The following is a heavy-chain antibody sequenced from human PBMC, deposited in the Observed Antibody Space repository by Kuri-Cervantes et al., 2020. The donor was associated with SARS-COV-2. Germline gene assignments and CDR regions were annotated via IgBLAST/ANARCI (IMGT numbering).Heavy chain of an antibody. CDR1: GFSLSTSGTC. V-gene: IGHV2-70*01. CDR2: IDWDDDK. Sequence: SGPTLVKPTQTLTLTCTFTGFSLSTSGTCVSWIRQPPGKALEWLALIDWDDDKYYSTSLKTRLTISKDTSKNQVVFTMTNMDPVDTATYYCARTRGYSYGYRHFGYWGQGTLVTVSS. J-gene: IGHJ4*02. D-gene: IGHD5-18*01. CDR3: ARTRGYSYGYRHFGY.